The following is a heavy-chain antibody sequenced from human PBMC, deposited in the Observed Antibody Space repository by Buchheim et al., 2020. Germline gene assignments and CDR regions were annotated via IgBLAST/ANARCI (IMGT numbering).Heavy chain of an antibody. V-gene: IGHV4-39*01. Sequence: QLQLQESGPGLVKPSETLSLTCTVSFGSISSSSYYWGWIRQPPGKGLEWIGSIYYSGSTYYNPSLKSRVTISVDTSKNQLSLKQSSVTAADTAVYYWARQGSDILTGYNWFDPWGQGTL. CDR2: IYYSGST. J-gene: IGHJ5*02. D-gene: IGHD3-9*01. CDR3: ARQGSDILTGYNWFDP. CDR1: FGSISSSSYY.